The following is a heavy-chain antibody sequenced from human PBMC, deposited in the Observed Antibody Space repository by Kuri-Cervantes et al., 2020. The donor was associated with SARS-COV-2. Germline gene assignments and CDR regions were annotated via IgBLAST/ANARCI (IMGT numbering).Heavy chain of an antibody. CDR3: ATASPMTTVTNNWFDP. D-gene: IGHD4-11*01. CDR1: GYRFTDYG. J-gene: IGHJ5*02. V-gene: IGHV1-18*01. Sequence: ASVKVSCKASGYRFTDYGISWVRQAPGQGLEWMGWISTYNGNTNYAQKLQGRVTMTEDTSTDTAYMELSSLRSEDTAVYYCATASPMTTVTNNWFDPWGQGTLVTVSS. CDR2: ISTYNGNT.